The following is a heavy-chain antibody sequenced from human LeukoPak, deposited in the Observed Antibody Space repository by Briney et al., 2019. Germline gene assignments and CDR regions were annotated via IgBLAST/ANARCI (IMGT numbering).Heavy chain of an antibody. J-gene: IGHJ4*02. CDR2: IYYSGST. Sequence: SETLSLTCTVSGGSISSYYWSWIRQPPGKGLEWIGYIYYSGSTNYNPSLKSRVTISVDTSKNQFSLKLSSVTAADTAVYYCARLNGDNYSSGWYPLDYWGQGTLVTVSS. CDR1: GGSISSYY. D-gene: IGHD6-19*01. CDR3: ARLNGDNYSSGWYPLDY. V-gene: IGHV4-59*08.